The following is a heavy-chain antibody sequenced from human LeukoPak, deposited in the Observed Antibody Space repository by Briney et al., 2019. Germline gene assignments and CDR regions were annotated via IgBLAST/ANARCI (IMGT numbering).Heavy chain of an antibody. J-gene: IGHJ4*02. D-gene: IGHD2-2*02. Sequence: SETLSLTCTVSGGSISSSIYYWGWIRQPPGKGLEWIGSIYYSGSTYYNPSLKSRVTISVDTSKNQFSLKLSSVTAADTAVYYCAGRVVVPAAIHDYWGQGTLVTVSS. CDR3: AGRVVVPAAIHDY. CDR1: GGSISSSIYY. V-gene: IGHV4-39*01. CDR2: IYYSGST.